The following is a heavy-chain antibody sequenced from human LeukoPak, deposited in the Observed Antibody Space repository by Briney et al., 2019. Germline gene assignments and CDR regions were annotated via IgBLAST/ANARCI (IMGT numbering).Heavy chain of an antibody. V-gene: IGHV4-30-4*08. J-gene: IGHJ4*02. D-gene: IGHD1/OR15-1a*01. CDR2: IYYSGST. CDR3: ARENIISFGPYYFDY. Sequence: PSETLSLTCTVSGGSISSGDYYWSWIRQPPGKGLEWIGYIYYSGSTYYNPSLKSRATISVDTSKNQFSLKLSSVTAADTAVYYCARENIISFGPYYFDYWGQGTLVTVSS. CDR1: GGSISSGDYY.